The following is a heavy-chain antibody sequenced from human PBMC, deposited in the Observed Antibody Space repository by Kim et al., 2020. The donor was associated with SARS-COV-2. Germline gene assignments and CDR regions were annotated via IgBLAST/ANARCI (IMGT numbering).Heavy chain of an antibody. CDR1: GGSISSYY. CDR2: IYYTGST. CDR3: ARGGYYDSPSFDY. V-gene: IGHV4-59*13. D-gene: IGHD3-22*01. J-gene: IGHJ4*02. Sequence: SETLSLTCTVSGGSISSYYWSWIRQPPGKGLEWIGYIYYTGSTNYNPSLKSRVTISVDTSKNQFSLKLSSVTAADTAVYYSARGGYYDSPSFDYWGQGTLVTVSS.